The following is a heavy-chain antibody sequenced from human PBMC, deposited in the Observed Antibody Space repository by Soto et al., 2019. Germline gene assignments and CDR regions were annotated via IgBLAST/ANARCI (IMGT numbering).Heavy chain of an antibody. CDR3: ARDLPTMDV. CDR1: GGTFSSYA. Sequence: SVKVSCKTSGGTFSSYAISWVRQAPGQGLEWMGGIVPIVDTSTYAQKFQGRVTMTTDTSTSTAYMELRSLRSDDTAVYYCARDLPTMDVWGQGTTVTVSS. V-gene: IGHV1-69*05. J-gene: IGHJ6*02. CDR2: IVPIVDTS.